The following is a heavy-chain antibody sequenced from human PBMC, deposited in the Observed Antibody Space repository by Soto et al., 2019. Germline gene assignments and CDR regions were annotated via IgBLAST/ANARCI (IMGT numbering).Heavy chain of an antibody. Sequence: SETLSLTCTASGGSISSYYWSWIRQPPGKGLEWIGYIYYSGSTNYNPSLKSRVTISVDTTKNQFSLKLSSVTAADTAVYYCARQQYCGSSTCYDSLYYQYMDVWGKGSIVTVSS. CDR3: ARQQYCGSSTCYDSLYYQYMDV. D-gene: IGHD2-2*01. CDR2: IYYSGST. V-gene: IGHV4-59*01. CDR1: GGSISSYY. J-gene: IGHJ6*03.